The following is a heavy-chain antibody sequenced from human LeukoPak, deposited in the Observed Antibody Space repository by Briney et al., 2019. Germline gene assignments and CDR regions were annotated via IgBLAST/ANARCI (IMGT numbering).Heavy chain of an antibody. J-gene: IGHJ4*02. V-gene: IGHV3-11*05. D-gene: IGHD3-22*01. CDR3: ARDHYYDTSGYIDY. CDR2: ISSTSAYT. Sequence: PGGSLRLSCAASGFTFSYAWMTWVRQAPGKGLEWVSYISSTSAYTNYADSVKGRFTISRDNAKNSLYLQMSSLRVEDTAVYYCARDHYYDTSGYIDYWGQGSLVTVSS. CDR1: GFTFSYAW.